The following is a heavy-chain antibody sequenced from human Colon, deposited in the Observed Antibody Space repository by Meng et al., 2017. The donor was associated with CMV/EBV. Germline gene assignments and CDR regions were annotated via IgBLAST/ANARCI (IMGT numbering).Heavy chain of an antibody. Sequence: ASVKVSCKASGVPFTSYSFTWVRQAPGQGLEWLGWISAYNGNTNYAQIVQGRVTMTTDPSTTTAYMELRSLRSDDTALYYCARLNGGNSGDWFDPWGQGTLVTVSS. V-gene: IGHV1-18*04. D-gene: IGHD4-23*01. CDR2: ISAYNGNT. CDR1: GVPFTSYS. CDR3: ARLNGGNSGDWFDP. J-gene: IGHJ5*02.